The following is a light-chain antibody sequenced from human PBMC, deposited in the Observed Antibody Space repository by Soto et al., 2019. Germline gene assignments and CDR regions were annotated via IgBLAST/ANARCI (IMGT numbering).Light chain of an antibody. Sequence: EIVMTQSPATVSVSPGERATLSCRASQSVSAKLGWYQQKPGQAPRLLIYGASTRATGIPARFSGSGSGTEFTLTISSLQSEDFAVYYCQQYNNWPWTFGQGTKVEFK. V-gene: IGKV3-15*01. CDR2: GAS. CDR1: QSVSAK. J-gene: IGKJ1*01. CDR3: QQYNNWPWT.